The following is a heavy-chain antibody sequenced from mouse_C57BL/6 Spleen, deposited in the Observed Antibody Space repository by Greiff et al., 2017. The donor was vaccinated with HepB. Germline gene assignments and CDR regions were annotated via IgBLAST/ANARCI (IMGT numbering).Heavy chain of an antibody. J-gene: IGHJ4*01. D-gene: IGHD1-2*01. Sequence: QVQLKQSGAELARPGASVKMSCKASGYTFTSYTMHWVKQRPGQGLEWIGYINPSSGYTKYNQKFKDKATLTADKSSSTAYMQLSSLTSEDSAVYYCARSGDYGYYYAMDYWGQGTSVTVSS. V-gene: IGHV1-4*01. CDR3: ARSGDYGYYYAMDY. CDR1: GYTFTSYT. CDR2: INPSSGYT.